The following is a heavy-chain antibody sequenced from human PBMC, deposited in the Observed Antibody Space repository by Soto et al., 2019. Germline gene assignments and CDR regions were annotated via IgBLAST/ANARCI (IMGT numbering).Heavy chain of an antibody. V-gene: IGHV3-33*01. Sequence: QVQLVESGGGVVQPGRSLRLSCAASGFSFSSNAMHWVRQTPGKGLEWVAIIWYDGSNKYYADPVKGRFTISRDNAKNIVYLQMNSLRAEDTAVYYCARGGVSARPDVWGQGTLVTISS. CDR2: IWYDGSNK. J-gene: IGHJ1*01. CDR3: ARGGVSARPDV. D-gene: IGHD6-6*01. CDR1: GFSFSSNA.